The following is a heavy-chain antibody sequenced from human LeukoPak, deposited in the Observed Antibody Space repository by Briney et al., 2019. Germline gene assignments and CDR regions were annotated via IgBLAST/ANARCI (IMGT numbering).Heavy chain of an antibody. D-gene: IGHD1-1*01. CDR1: GGSISSSSYY. V-gene: IGHV4-39*07. Sequence: SETLSLTCTVSGGSISSSSYYWGWIRQPPGKGLEWIGSIYYSGSTYYNPSLKSRVTISVDTSKNQFSLKLSSVTAADTAVYYCARVSWFPGTSYYYMDVWGKGTMVTVSS. CDR2: IYYSGST. CDR3: ARVSWFPGTSYYYMDV. J-gene: IGHJ6*03.